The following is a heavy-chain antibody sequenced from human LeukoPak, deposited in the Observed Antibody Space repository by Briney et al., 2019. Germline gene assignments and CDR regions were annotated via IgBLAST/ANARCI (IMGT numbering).Heavy chain of an antibody. CDR2: ISNSGSYI. Sequence: GGSLRLSCAASGFTFSSYSMNWVRQAPGKGLEWVSSISNSGSYIYYADSVKGRFTISRDNAKNSLYLQMNSLRAKDTAVYYCANHLACGSTSCPPFDYWGQGTLVTVSS. CDR1: GFTFSSYS. V-gene: IGHV3-21*01. J-gene: IGHJ4*02. CDR3: ANHLACGSTSCPPFDY. D-gene: IGHD2-2*01.